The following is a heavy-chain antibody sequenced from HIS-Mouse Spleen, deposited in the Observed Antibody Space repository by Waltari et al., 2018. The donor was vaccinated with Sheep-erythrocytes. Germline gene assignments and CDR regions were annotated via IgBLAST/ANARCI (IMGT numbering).Heavy chain of an antibody. Sequence: QVQLQESGPGLVKPSQTLSLTCTASGGSISSGGYYWSWIRQHPGKGLEWIGYIYYSGSTYYNPSLKSRVTISVDTSKNQFSLKLSSVTAADTAVYYCARETGIAASKRAFDIWGQGTMVTVSS. CDR3: ARETGIAASKRAFDI. D-gene: IGHD6-13*01. CDR2: IYYSGST. V-gene: IGHV4-31*03. CDR1: GGSISSGGYY. J-gene: IGHJ3*02.